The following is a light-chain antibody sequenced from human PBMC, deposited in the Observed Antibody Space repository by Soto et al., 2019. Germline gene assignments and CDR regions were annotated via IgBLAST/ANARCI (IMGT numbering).Light chain of an antibody. Sequence: DIQMTQSPSTLSASVGDRVTITCRASQSINSWLAWYQQKPGRAPKLLIYKASSLESGVPSRFSGSGSGTEFTLTISSLQPDDFATYYCQQYTSNSTFGQGTKVEIK. J-gene: IGKJ1*01. CDR2: KAS. CDR1: QSINSW. CDR3: QQYTSNST. V-gene: IGKV1-5*03.